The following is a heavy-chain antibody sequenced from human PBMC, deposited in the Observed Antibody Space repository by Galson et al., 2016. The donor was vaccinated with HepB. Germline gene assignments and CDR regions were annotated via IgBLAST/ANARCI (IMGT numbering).Heavy chain of an antibody. D-gene: IGHD3-10*01. CDR2: ISGSGTTI. J-gene: IGHJ4*02. V-gene: IGHV3-48*02. Sequence: SLRLSCAASGFTFNSYNMNWVRQGPGKGLEWISYISGSGTTIDYADPVKGRFTISRDNARNLLYLQMSSLRDEDTAMYYCARDFLSRFGAGSFYGFWGQGTLVTVSS. CDR3: ARDFLSRFGAGSFYGF. CDR1: GFTFNSYN.